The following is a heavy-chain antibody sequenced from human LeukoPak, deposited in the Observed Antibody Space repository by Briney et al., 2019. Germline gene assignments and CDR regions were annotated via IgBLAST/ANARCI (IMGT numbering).Heavy chain of an antibody. CDR3: ANLFYDQSGSYYNDAFGDGYYFDY. J-gene: IGHJ4*02. CDR2: ISYDGSNK. V-gene: IGHV3-30-3*01. D-gene: IGHD1-26*01. Sequence: PGGSLRLSCAASGFTFSSYAMHWVRQAPGKGLEWVAVISYDGSNKYYADSVKGRFTISRDNSKNTLYLQMNSLRAEDTAVYYCANLFYDQSGSYYNDAFGDGYYFDYWGQGTLVTVSS. CDR1: GFTFSSYA.